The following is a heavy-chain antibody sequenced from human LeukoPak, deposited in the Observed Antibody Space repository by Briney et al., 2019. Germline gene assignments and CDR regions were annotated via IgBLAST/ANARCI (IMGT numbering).Heavy chain of an antibody. CDR1: GFTFSSYA. J-gene: IGHJ4*02. CDR3: AKGRSYYDSSGYPGVY. CDR2: ISGSGGST. Sequence: GGSLRLSCAASGFTFSSYAMSWVRQAPGKGLEWVSAISGSGGSTCYADSVKGRFTISRDNSKNTLYLQMNSLRAEDTAVYYCAKGRSYYDSSGYPGVYWGQGTLVTVSS. V-gene: IGHV3-23*01. D-gene: IGHD3-22*01.